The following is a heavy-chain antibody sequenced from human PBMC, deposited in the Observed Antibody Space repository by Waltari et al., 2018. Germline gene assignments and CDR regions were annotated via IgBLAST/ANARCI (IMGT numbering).Heavy chain of an antibody. V-gene: IGHV1-69*01. CDR3: ARDQGVYYDSSGYYLNWFDP. CDR1: GGPFSSYA. CDR2: IIPIFGTA. D-gene: IGHD3-22*01. J-gene: IGHJ5*02. Sequence: QVQLVQSGAEVKKPGSSVKVSCKASGGPFSSYAISWVRQAPGQGLEWMGGIIPIFGTANYAQKFQGRVTITADESTSTAYMELSSLRSEDTAVYYCARDQGVYYDSSGYYLNWFDPWGQGTLVTVSS.